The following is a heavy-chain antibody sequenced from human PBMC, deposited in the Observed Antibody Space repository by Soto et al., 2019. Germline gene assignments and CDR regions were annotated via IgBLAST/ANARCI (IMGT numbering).Heavy chain of an antibody. D-gene: IGHD2-21*01. CDR1: GYTFTSYG. V-gene: IGHV1-18*01. CDR2: ISAYNGNT. CDR3: ARDLIPSDY. J-gene: IGHJ4*02. Sequence: QVQLVQSGAEVKKPGASEKVSCKASGYTFTSYGISWVRQAPGQGLEWMGWISAYNGNTTYAQNLQVRVTMTTDTSTSTAYRELRSRRSDDTVVYYCARDLIPSDYWGQGTLVTVSS.